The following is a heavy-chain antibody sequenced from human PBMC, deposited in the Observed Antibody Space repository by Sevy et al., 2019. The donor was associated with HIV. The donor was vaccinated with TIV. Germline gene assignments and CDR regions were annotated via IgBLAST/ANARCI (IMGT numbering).Heavy chain of an antibody. CDR2: ISGSGGST. J-gene: IGHJ6*03. Sequence: GGSLTLSCAASGFTFSSYAMSWVRQAPGKGLEWVSAISGSGGSTYYADSGKGRFTISRDNSKNTLYLQMNSLRAEDTAVYYCAKADYYYYYMDVWGKGTTVTVSS. V-gene: IGHV3-23*01. CDR3: AKADYYYYYMDV. CDR1: GFTFSSYA.